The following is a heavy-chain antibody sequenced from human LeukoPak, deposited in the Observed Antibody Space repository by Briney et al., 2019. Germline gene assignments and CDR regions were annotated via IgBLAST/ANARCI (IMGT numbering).Heavy chain of an antibody. CDR3: ATYRQIQVPFEF. V-gene: IGHV3-48*01. D-gene: IGHD5-18*01. J-gene: IGHJ4*02. CDR2: ISSSSSSTI. Sequence: GGSLRLSCAASGFTFSSYSMNWVRQAPGKGLEWVSYISSSSSSTIYYADSVKGRFTISRDNSRSTLSLQMDSLRAEDTATYYCATYRQIQVPFEFWGQGTLVTVSS. CDR1: GFTFSSYS.